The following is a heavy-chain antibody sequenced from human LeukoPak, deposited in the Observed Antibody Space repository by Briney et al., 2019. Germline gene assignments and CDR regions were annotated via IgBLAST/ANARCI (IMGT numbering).Heavy chain of an antibody. V-gene: IGHV3-53*01. CDR1: GFTVSSNY. CDR2: ISGGGDK. J-gene: IGHJ4*02. D-gene: IGHD6-19*01. Sequence: HSGGSLRLSCAASGFTVSSNYMSWVRQAPGKGLEWVSAISGGGDKFYADSVKGRFSISRDNSKNTLYLQMNSLRVEDTAIYYCAKVDRAAGAERWGQGTLVAVSS. CDR3: AKVDRAAGAER.